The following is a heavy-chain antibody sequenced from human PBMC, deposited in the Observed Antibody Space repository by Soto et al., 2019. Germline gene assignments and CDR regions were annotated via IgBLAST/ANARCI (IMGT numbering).Heavy chain of an antibody. CDR2: INHSGST. CDR1: GGSFSGYY. CDR3: ASASGQYDYIWGSYRYTLDD. Sequence: PSETLSLTCAVYGGSFSGYYWSWIRQPPGKGLEWIGEINHSGSTNYNPSLKSRVTISVDTSKNQFSLKLSSVTAADTAVYYCASASGQYDYIWGSYRYTLDDWGQGTLVPVSS. V-gene: IGHV4-34*01. J-gene: IGHJ4*02. D-gene: IGHD3-16*02.